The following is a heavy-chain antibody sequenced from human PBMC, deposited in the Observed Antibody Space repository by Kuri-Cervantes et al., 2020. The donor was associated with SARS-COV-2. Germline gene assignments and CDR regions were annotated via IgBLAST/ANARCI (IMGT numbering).Heavy chain of an antibody. Sequence: SETLSLTCAVYGGSFSGYYWSWIRQPPGKGLEWIGEINHSGSTNYNPSLKSRVTISVDTSKNQFSLKLSSVTAADTAVYYCARGTSGRDDFWSGYYVGCYYYYGMDVWGQGTTVTVSS. CDR3: ARGTSGRDDFWSGYYVGCYYYYGMDV. D-gene: IGHD3-3*01. CDR2: INHSGST. CDR1: GGSFSGYY. J-gene: IGHJ6*02. V-gene: IGHV4-34*01.